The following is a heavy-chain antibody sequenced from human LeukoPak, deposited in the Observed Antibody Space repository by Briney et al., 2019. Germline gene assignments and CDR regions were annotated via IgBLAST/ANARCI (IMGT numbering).Heavy chain of an antibody. V-gene: IGHV5-51*01. Sequence: LGESLKISCKISGYKLTNNWIGWVRQVPGKGLEWMGLIYPGYSDAKYSPSFQGQVTISADKSISTAYLQWSSLKASDTAMYYCARGCGYYGSGINKEVWFDPWGQGTLVTVSS. CDR1: GYKLTNNW. CDR2: IYPGYSDA. J-gene: IGHJ5*02. D-gene: IGHD3-10*01. CDR3: ARGCGYYGSGINKEVWFDP.